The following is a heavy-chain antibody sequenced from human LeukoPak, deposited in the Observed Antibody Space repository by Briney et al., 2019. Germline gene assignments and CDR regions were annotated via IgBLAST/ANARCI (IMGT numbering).Heavy chain of an antibody. CDR2: INEDGSEK. V-gene: IGHV3-7*02. CDR3: VYYGSATQGAFDV. Sequence: PGGSLRLSCEASGFTFSSHWMSWVRQAPGKGLEWVANINEDGSEKYYVESVKGRFTISRDNAKNSLYLQMTDLSADDTAVYYCVYYGSATQGAFDVWGQGTMVTVSS. J-gene: IGHJ3*01. D-gene: IGHD3-10*01. CDR1: GFTFSSHW.